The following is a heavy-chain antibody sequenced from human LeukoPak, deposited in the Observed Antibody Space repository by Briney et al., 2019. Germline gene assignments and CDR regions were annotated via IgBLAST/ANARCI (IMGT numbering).Heavy chain of an antibody. CDR1: GFTFSSYW. CDR3: ARDAGSRTYYYDSSPYAY. Sequence: GGSLRLSCAASGFTFSSYWMSWVRQAPGKGLEWVANIKQDGSEKYYVDSVKGRFTISRDNAKNSLYLQMNSPRAEDTAVYYCARDAGSRTYYYDSSPYAYWGQGTLVTVSS. J-gene: IGHJ4*02. V-gene: IGHV3-7*01. D-gene: IGHD3-22*01. CDR2: IKQDGSEK.